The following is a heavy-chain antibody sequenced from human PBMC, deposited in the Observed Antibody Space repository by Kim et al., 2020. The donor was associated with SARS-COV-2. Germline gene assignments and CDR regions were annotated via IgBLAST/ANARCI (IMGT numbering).Heavy chain of an antibody. CDR2: ISYDGSNK. V-gene: IGHV3-30*04. J-gene: IGHJ6*02. Sequence: GGSLRLSCAASGFTFSSYAMHWVRQAPGKGLEWVAVISYDGSNKYYADSVKGRFTISRDNSKNTLYLQMNSLRAEDTAVYYCARDKGSGGSCPPCYYYYGMDVWGQGTTVTVSS. D-gene: IGHD2-15*01. CDR3: ARDKGSGGSCPPCYYYYGMDV. CDR1: GFTFSSYA.